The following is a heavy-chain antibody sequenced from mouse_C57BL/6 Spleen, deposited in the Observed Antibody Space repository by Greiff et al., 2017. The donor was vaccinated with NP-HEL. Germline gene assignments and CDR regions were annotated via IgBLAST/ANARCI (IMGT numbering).Heavy chain of an antibody. Sequence: EVKVEESGGGLVKPGGSLKLSCAASGFTFSSYAMSWVRQTPEKRLEWVATISDGGSYTYYPDNVKGRFTISRDNAKNNLYLQMSHLKSEDTAMYYCARDRLGRDFDYWGQGTTLTVSS. CDR1: GFTFSSYA. D-gene: IGHD4-1*01. J-gene: IGHJ2*01. CDR3: ARDRLGRDFDY. V-gene: IGHV5-4*01. CDR2: ISDGGSYT.